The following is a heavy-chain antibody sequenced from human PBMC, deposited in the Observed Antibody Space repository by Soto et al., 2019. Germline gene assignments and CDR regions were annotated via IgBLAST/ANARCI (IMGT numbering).Heavy chain of an antibody. D-gene: IGHD2-2*02. CDR2: ISYDGSNT. CDR3: ARERSCISAGCHSRFDY. J-gene: IGHJ4*02. V-gene: IGHV3-30-3*01. Sequence: QVQLVESGGGVVQPGKSLRLSCTASGFSFSSYTMIWVRQAPGKGLEWVAVISYDGSNTYYADSVKGRFTMSRDNSKKTLYLQVSGLSAEDAAGYYCARERSCISAGCHSRFDYWGQGTLVTVSS. CDR1: GFSFSSYT.